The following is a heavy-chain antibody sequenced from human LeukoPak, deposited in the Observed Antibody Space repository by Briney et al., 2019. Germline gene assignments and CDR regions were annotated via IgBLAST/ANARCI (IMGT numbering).Heavy chain of an antibody. CDR2: IYSDGST. Sequence: PGGSLRLSCAASGFTVSNNYMSWVRQAPGKGLEWVSVIYSDGSTYYADSVEGRFTISRDNSKNSLYLQMNSLRAEDTAVYYCARGKWEPLDYWGQGTLVTVSS. D-gene: IGHD1-26*01. V-gene: IGHV3-66*01. CDR1: GFTVSNNY. J-gene: IGHJ4*02. CDR3: ARGKWEPLDY.